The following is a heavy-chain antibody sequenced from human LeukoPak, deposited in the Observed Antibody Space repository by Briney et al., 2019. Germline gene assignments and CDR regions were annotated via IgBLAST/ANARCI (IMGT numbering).Heavy chain of an antibody. V-gene: IGHV4-59*01. CDR3: ATYGGDSVSYYYHMDV. CDR1: GGSISSYY. D-gene: IGHD2-21*02. CDR2: IYYSGST. J-gene: IGHJ6*03. Sequence: SETLSLTCIVSGGSISSYYWSWIRQPPGKGLEWIGYIYYSGSTNYNPSLKSRLTISVDTSKNQFSLKLSSVTAADTAVYYCATYGGDSVSYYYHMDVWGTGTTVTVSS.